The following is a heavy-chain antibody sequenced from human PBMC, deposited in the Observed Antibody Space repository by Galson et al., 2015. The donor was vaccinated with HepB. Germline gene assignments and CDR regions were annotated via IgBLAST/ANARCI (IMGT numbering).Heavy chain of an antibody. D-gene: IGHD2-2*01. Sequence: SGAEVKKPGESLKMPCKGSGYSFTNSWIGWVRQVPGKGLEWMAIIYPGDSDTRYSPSFQGQVTISADKSISTAYLQWSSLRASDTAMYYCARGRGYCISTSCYEFDYWGQGTLVTVSS. V-gene: IGHV5-51*01. CDR1: GYSFTNSW. J-gene: IGHJ4*02. CDR2: IYPGDSDT. CDR3: ARGRGYCISTSCYEFDY.